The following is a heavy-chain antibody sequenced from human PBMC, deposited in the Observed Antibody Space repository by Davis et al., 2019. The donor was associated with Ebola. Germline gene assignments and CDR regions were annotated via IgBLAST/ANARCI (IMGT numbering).Heavy chain of an antibody. CDR1: GGSISSYY. Sequence: MPGGSLRLSCTVSGGSISSYYWSWIRQPPGKGLEWIGYLYYSGGTNYNPSLKSRVIISVDRSKNQFSLKLSSVTAADTAVYYCARHKSPMAFDPWGQGARVTVSS. D-gene: IGHD5-24*01. V-gene: IGHV4-59*08. J-gene: IGHJ5*02. CDR2: LYYSGGT. CDR3: ARHKSPMAFDP.